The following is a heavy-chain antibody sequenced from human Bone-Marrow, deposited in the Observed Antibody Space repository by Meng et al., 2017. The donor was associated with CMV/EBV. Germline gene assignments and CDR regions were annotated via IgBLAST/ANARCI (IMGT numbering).Heavy chain of an antibody. D-gene: IGHD4-23*01. CDR2: INPNSGGT. CDR1: GGSFSNYI. Sequence: ASVKVSCKASGGSFSNYIISWVRQAPGQGLEWMGWINPNSGGTNYAQKFQGRVTMTRDTSISTAYMELSRLRSDDTAVYYCARDPDYGGLPTMGLFDPWGQGTLVTVYS. CDR3: ARDPDYGGLPTMGLFDP. V-gene: IGHV1-2*02. J-gene: IGHJ5*02.